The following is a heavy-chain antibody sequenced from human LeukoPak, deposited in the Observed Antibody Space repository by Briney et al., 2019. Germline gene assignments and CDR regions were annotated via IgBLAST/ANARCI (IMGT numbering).Heavy chain of an antibody. CDR2: IYHSGST. J-gene: IGHJ6*02. V-gene: IGHV4-30-2*01. Sequence: SETLSLTCAVSGGSISSGGYSWSWIRQPPGKGLEWIWYIYHSGSTYYNPSLKSRVTISVDRSKNQFSLKLSSVTAADTAVYYCARRAPLYYYGVDVWGQGTTVTVSS. CDR3: ARRAPLYYYGVDV. CDR1: GGSISSGGYS.